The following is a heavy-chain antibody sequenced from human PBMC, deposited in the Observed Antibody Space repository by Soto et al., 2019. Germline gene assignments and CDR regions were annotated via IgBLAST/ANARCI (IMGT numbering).Heavy chain of an antibody. CDR2: MNPNSGNT. J-gene: IGHJ3*02. D-gene: IGHD3-10*01. CDR1: GYTFTSYD. Sequence: ASVKVSCKASGYTFTSYDINWVRPSTGQGLEWMGWMNPNSGNTGYAQRFQGRVTMTRNTSISTAYMELSSLRSEDTAVYYCARGINYYDSGDDAFDIWGQGTMVTVSS. V-gene: IGHV1-8*01. CDR3: ARGINYYDSGDDAFDI.